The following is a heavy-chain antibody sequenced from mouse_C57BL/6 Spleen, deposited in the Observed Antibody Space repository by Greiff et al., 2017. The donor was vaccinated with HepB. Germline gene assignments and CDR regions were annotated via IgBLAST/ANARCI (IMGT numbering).Heavy chain of an antibody. CDR2: IDPSDSYT. V-gene: IGHV1-59*01. CDR3: ARKPTVVATGFDY. CDR1: GYTFTSYW. J-gene: IGHJ2*01. D-gene: IGHD1-1*01. Sequence: QVHVKQSGAELVRPGTSVKLSCKASGYTFTSYWMHWVKQRPGQGLEWIGVIDPSDSYTNYNQKFKGKATLTVDTSSSTAYMQLSSLTSEDSAVYYCARKPTVVATGFDYWGQGTTLTVSS.